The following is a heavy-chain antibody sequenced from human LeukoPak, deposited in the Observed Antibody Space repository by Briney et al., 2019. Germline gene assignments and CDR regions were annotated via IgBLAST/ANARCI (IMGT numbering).Heavy chain of an antibody. CDR3: ARGPPPDFDC. Sequence: SETLSLTCTVSGGSISSSSYYWGWIRQPPGKGLEWIGSIYNSGSTYYNPSLKSRVTMSVDTSKNQFSLNLRSVTAADTAVYYCARGPPPDFDCWGQGTLVTVSS. CDR2: IYNSGST. J-gene: IGHJ4*02. CDR1: GGSISSSSYY. V-gene: IGHV4-39*07.